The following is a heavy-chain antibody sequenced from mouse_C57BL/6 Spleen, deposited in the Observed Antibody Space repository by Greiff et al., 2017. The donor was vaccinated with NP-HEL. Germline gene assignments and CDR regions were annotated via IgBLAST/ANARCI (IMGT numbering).Heavy chain of an antibody. D-gene: IGHD2-3*01. V-gene: IGHV3-6*01. CDR2: ISYDGSN. CDR1: GYSITSGYY. J-gene: IGHJ4*01. CDR3: ARAPDGYYDYYAMDY. Sequence: EVQLQESGPGLVKPSQSLSLTCSVTGYSITSGYYWNWIRQFPGNKLEWMGYISYDGSNNYNPSLKNRISITRDTSKNQFFLKLNSVTTEDTATYYCARAPDGYYDYYAMDYWGQGTSVTVSS.